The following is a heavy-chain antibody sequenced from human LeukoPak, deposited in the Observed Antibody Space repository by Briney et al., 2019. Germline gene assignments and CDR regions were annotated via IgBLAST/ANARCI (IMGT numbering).Heavy chain of an antibody. CDR2: IYYTGAI. CDR1: GASISTAGYY. J-gene: IGHJ4*02. V-gene: IGHV4-31*03. D-gene: IGHD6-13*01. Sequence: SETLSLTCSFSGASISTAGYYWTWIRQPPGEGLEWVGYIYYTGAIDYNPSLKSRLTISLDTSKNQFSLKLSSVTAADTAVYYCARNSRGSSSPMNYWGQGTLVTVSS. CDR3: ARNSRGSSSPMNY.